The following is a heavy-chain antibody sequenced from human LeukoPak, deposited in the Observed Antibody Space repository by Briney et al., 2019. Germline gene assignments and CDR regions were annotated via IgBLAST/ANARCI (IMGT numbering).Heavy chain of an antibody. CDR2: IYSGGST. J-gene: IGHJ6*02. CDR1: GFTVSSNY. V-gene: IGHV3-53*05. CDR3: AREYCSGGSCYGMDV. Sequence: GGSLRLSCAASGFTVSSNYMSWVRQAPGEGLEWVSVIYSGGSTYYADSVKGRFTISRDNSKNTLYLQMNSLRAEDTAVYYCAREYCSGGSCYGMDVWGQGTTVTVSS. D-gene: IGHD2-15*01.